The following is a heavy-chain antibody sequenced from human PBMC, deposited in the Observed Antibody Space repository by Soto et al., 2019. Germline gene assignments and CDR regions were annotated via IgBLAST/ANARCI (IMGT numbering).Heavy chain of an antibody. V-gene: IGHV1-18*01. D-gene: IGHD2-2*01. CDR1: GYTFTSYG. Sequence: QVQLVQSGAEVKKPGASVKVSCKASGYTFTSYGICWVRQAPGQGLEWMGGISGYKGNTNYAQNLQGRVTMTTDTSTSTVYMELRRLRSADTAVYYCATRCSSTRCLDLWCRGTLVMVSS. CDR2: ISGYKGNT. CDR3: ATRCSSTRCLDL. J-gene: IGHJ2*01.